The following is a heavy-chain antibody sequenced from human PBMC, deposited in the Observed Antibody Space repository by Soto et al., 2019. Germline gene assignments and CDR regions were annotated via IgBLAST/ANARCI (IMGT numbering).Heavy chain of an antibody. D-gene: IGHD3-10*01. V-gene: IGHV1-69*02. CDR1: GGTFISYT. Sequence: QVQLVQSGAEVKKPGSSVKVSCKASGGTFISYTISWVRQAPGQGLEWMGRIIPILGIANYAQKFQGRVTITANKSTSTAYMELRSLRSEDPALYYCARAGGAYWGQGTLVTVSS. CDR3: ARAGGAY. J-gene: IGHJ4*02. CDR2: IIPILGIA.